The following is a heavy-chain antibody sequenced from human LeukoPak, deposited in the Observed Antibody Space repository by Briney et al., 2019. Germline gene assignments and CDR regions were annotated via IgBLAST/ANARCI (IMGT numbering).Heavy chain of an antibody. CDR2: INHSGST. D-gene: IGHD2-15*01. CDR1: GGSISSSSYY. V-gene: IGHV4-39*07. Sequence: PSETLSLTCTVSGGSISSSSYYWGWIRQPPGKGLEWIGEINHSGSTNYNPSLKSRVTISVDTSKNQFSLKLSSVTAADTAVYYCARGQDIVVVVAATGAYFDYWGQGTLVTVSS. J-gene: IGHJ4*02. CDR3: ARGQDIVVVVAATGAYFDY.